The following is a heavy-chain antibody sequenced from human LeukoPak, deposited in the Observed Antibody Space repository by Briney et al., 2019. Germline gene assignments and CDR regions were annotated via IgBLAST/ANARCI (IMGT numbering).Heavy chain of an antibody. CDR1: GGSFSGYY. CDR2: INHSGST. V-gene: IGHV4-34*01. CDR3: ARGPTLKYFHH. Sequence: SETLSLTCAVYGGSFSGYYWSWISQPPGKGLEWIGEINHSGSTNYNPSLKSRVTISVDTSKNQFSLKLSSVTAADTAVYYCARGPTLKYFHHWGQGTLVSVSS. J-gene: IGHJ1*01.